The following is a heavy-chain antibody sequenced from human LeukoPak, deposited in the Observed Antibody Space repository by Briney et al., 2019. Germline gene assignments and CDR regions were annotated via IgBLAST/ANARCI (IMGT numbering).Heavy chain of an antibody. J-gene: IGHJ1*01. CDR2: INPNSGDT. V-gene: IGHV1-2*04. D-gene: IGHD6-13*01. Sequence: ASVKVSCKASGYTFTDYYMHWVRQAPGQGLEWMGWINPNSGDTNFAQEFQGWVTITRDTSISTAYIELSRSRSDDTAMYYCARGSPVAAAGTAYFHHWGQGTLVTVSS. CDR1: GYTFTDYY. CDR3: ARGSPVAAAGTAYFHH.